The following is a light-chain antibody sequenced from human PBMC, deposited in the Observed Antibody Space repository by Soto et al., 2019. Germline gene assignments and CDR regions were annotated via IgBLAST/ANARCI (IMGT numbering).Light chain of an antibody. CDR3: QQSDTFPST. CDR1: QGIRSW. V-gene: IGKV1D-12*01. Sequence: DIQMTQSPSSVSASVGDRVTITCRASQGIRSWLAWYQQRPGKAPKLLISAASSLQSVVPSRFSGSGSGTDFTPTISILQPDDFATYYCQQSDTFPSTFGGGTKVEIK. CDR2: AAS. J-gene: IGKJ4*01.